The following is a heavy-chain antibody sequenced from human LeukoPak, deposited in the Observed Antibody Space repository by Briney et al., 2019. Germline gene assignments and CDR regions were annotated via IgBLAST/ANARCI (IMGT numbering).Heavy chain of an antibody. V-gene: IGHV4-34*01. CDR2: INHSGST. J-gene: IGHJ4*02. Sequence: SETLSLTCAVYGGSFSGYYWSWIRQPPGKGLEWIGEINHSGSTNYNPSLKSRVTISVDTSKNPFSLKLGSVTAADTAVYYCARLRYCSSTSCSWGQGTLVTVSS. D-gene: IGHD2-2*01. CDR1: GGSFSGYY. CDR3: ARLRYCSSTSCS.